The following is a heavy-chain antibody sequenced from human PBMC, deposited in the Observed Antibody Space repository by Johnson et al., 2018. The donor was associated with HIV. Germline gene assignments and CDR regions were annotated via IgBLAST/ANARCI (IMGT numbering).Heavy chain of an antibody. CDR2: ISYDGGNK. J-gene: IGHJ3*02. V-gene: IGHV3-30*03. D-gene: IGHD2-2*01. CDR1: GFTFSSYG. Sequence: QVQLVESGGGLVKPGGSLRLSCAASGFTFSSYGMHWVRQAPGKGLEWVAVISYDGGNKYYADSVKGRFTISRDNSKNTLYLQMNSLRAEDTAVYYCAREGGAAAPDAFDIWGQGTMVTVSS. CDR3: AREGGAAAPDAFDI.